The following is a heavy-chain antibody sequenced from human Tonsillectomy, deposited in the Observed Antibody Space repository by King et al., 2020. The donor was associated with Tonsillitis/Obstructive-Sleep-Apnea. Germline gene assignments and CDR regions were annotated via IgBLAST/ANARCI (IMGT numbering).Heavy chain of an antibody. Sequence: VQLQQWGAGLLKPSETLSLTCGVYGGSFSGYYWSWIRQPPGKGLEWIGEFNHSGSTNYNPSLKSRVTISVDTSKNHFSLKLYSVTAADTAVNYCSRGGEILGYCSSTSCYKNWFDPWGQGTLVTVSS. J-gene: IGHJ5*02. CDR2: FNHSGST. CDR1: GGSFSGYY. CDR3: SRGGEILGYCSSTSCYKNWFDP. D-gene: IGHD2-2*02. V-gene: IGHV4-34*01.